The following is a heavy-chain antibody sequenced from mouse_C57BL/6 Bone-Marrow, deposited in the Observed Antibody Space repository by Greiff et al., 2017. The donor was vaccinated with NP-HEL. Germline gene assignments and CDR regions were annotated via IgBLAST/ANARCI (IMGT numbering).Heavy chain of an antibody. J-gene: IGHJ2*01. CDR2: INPNNGGT. CDR1: GYTFTDYY. CDR3: ANDGYYGFDY. Sequence: EVQLQQSGPELVKPGASVKISCKASGYTFTDYYMNWVKQSHGKSLEWIGDINPNNGGTSYNQKFKGKATLTVDKSSSTAYMELRSLTSEDSAVYYCANDGYYGFDYWSQGTTLTVSS. V-gene: IGHV1-26*01. D-gene: IGHD2-3*01.